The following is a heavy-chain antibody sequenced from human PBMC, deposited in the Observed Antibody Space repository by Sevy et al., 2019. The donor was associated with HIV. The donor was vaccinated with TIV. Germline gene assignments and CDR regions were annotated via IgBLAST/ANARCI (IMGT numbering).Heavy chain of an antibody. J-gene: IGHJ6*03. CDR3: ARGGRPYCSSTSCYFWAQTTVTSFYYYYMDV. V-gene: IGHV1-69*13. D-gene: IGHD2-2*01. CDR2: IIPIFGTA. Sequence: ASVKVSCKASGGTFSSYAISWVRQAPGQGLEWMGGIIPIFGTANYAQKFQGRVTITADESTSTAYMELGSLRSEETAVYYCARGGRPYCSSTSCYFWAQTTVTSFYYYYMDVWGKGTTVTVSS. CDR1: GGTFSSYA.